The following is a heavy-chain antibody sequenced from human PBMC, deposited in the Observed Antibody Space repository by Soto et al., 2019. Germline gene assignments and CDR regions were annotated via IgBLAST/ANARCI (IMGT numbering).Heavy chain of an antibody. J-gene: IGHJ6*04. CDR3: VKDRPTTSSSKMDV. D-gene: IGHD6-6*01. V-gene: IGHV3-23*01. CDR1: GFTFSTFA. CDR2: ISGGGDGT. Sequence: PGGSLRLSCAASGFTFSTFAMSWVRQAPGKGLEWVSTISGGGDGTYYADSVKGRFTISRDNSKSTMYLQMDSLRAEDTAVYYCVKDRPTTSSSKMDVWGKGTTVTVSS.